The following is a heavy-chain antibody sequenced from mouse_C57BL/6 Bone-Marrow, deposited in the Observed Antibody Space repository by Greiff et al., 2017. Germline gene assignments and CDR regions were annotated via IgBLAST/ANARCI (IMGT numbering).Heavy chain of an antibody. J-gene: IGHJ3*01. CDR1: GYTFTSYW. Sequence: QVQLQQPGAELVKPGASVKMSCKASGYTFTSYWITWVKQRPGQGLEWIGDIYPGSGSTNYNEKFKSKATLTVDTSSSTAYMQLSSLTSEDSAVYYCARLGLRLLWFAYWGQGTLVTVSA. V-gene: IGHV1-55*01. CDR3: ARLGLRLLWFAY. D-gene: IGHD3-2*02. CDR2: IYPGSGST.